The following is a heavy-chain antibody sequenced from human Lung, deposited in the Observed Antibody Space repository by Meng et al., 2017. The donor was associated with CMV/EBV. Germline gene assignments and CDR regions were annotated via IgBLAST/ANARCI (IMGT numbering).Heavy chain of an antibody. CDR2: IRYDGTHK. Sequence: GESXKISXAASGFMFSSSGMHWVRQAPGKGLEWVASIRYDGTHKYSADSVKGRFTISRDNSRYTLYLQMNSLRPEDTAVYYCAKDRSGYDPLGLDYWGQGALVTVSS. J-gene: IGHJ4*02. CDR3: AKDRSGYDPLGLDY. V-gene: IGHV3-30*02. CDR1: GFMFSSSG. D-gene: IGHD5-12*01.